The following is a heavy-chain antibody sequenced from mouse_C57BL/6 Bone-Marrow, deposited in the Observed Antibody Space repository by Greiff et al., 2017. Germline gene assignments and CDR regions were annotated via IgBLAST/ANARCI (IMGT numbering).Heavy chain of an antibody. CDR1: GYAFSSSW. V-gene: IGHV1-82*01. CDR2: IYPGDGDT. Sequence: QVQLQQSGPELVKPGASVKISCKASGYAFSSSWMNWVKQRPGKGLEWIGRIYPGDGDTNYNGKFKGKATLTADKSSSTAYMQLSSLTSEDSAVYFCARGPLYYGNSYYYAMDYWGQGTSVTVSS. J-gene: IGHJ4*01. CDR3: ARGPLYYGNSYYYAMDY. D-gene: IGHD2-1*01.